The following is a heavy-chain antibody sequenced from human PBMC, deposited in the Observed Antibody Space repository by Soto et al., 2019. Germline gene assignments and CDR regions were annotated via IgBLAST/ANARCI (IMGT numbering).Heavy chain of an antibody. J-gene: IGHJ4*02. CDR1: GGTFTNYA. D-gene: IGHD3-22*01. CDR2: IIPLFATT. CDR3: ARGLPYYYNSSGFPLNY. Sequence: QVQLVQSGAEVKKPGSSVKVSCKASGGTFTNYAINWVRQAPGHGLEWMGAIIPLFATTKYSQKFQGRVTITADKSTGTASTAYMELSSLRSEDTAVYYCARGLPYYYNSSGFPLNYWGQGALVTVSS. V-gene: IGHV1-69*06.